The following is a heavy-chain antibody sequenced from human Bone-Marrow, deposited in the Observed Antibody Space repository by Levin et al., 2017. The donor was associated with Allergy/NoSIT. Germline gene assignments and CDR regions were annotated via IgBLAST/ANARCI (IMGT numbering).Heavy chain of an antibody. V-gene: IGHV3-66*04. CDR2: IYSGGST. D-gene: IGHD5-18*01. Sequence: KGLEWVSLIYSGGSTYYADSVKGRFTISRDNSKNTLYLQMNSLRAEDTAVYYCAGHTAGDYWGQGTLVTVTS. J-gene: IGHJ4*02. CDR3: AGHTAGDY.